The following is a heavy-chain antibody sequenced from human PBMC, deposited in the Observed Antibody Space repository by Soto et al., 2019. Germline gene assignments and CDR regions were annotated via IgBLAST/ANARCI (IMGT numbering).Heavy chain of an antibody. CDR1: GFTFSTYW. J-gene: IGHJ4*02. V-gene: IGHV3-7*01. CDR2: IKEDGREK. CDR3: ARAIRAAGDY. Sequence: EVQLVESGGGLVQPGGSLRLSGAASGFTFSTYWMHWVRQAPGKGLEWVANIKEDGREKYYLDSVRGRFPISRDNAQNSLYLQMNSLRAEDTALYYCARAIRAAGDYWGQGTLVSVCS. D-gene: IGHD6-13*01.